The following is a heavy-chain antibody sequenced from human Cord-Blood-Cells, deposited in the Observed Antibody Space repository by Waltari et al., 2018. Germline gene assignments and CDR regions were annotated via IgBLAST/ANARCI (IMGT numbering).Heavy chain of an antibody. V-gene: IGHV3-30*18. J-gene: IGHJ4*02. CDR2: ISDDGSNK. CDR3: AKESYYSGSFDY. CDR1: GFTFSSYG. Sequence: QVQLVESGGGVVQPGRSLRLSCAASGFTFSSYGMHWVGQAPGKGQEWVAVISDDGSNKYYADSVKGRFTISRDNSKNTLYLQMNSLRAEDTAVYYCAKESYYSGSFDYWGQGTRVTVSS. D-gene: IGHD1-26*01.